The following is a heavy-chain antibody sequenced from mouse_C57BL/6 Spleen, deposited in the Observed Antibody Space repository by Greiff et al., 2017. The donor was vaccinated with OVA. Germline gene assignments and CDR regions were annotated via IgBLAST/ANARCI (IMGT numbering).Heavy chain of an antibody. D-gene: IGHD1-1*01. J-gene: IGHJ4*01. CDR3: ARSDYYGSSVDY. V-gene: IGHV2-9-1*01. CDR1: GFSLTSYA. Sequence: VQLQESGPGLVAPSQSLSITCTVSGFSLTSYAISWVRQPPGKGLEWLGVIWPGGGTTYNSALKSRLSISKDNSKSQVFLKMNSLQTDDTAGYYCARSDYYGSSVDYWGQGTSVTVSS. CDR2: IWPGGGT.